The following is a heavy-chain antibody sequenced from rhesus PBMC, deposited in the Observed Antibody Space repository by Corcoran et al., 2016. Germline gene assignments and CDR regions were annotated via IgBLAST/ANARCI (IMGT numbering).Heavy chain of an antibody. Sequence: QLQLQESGPGLVKPSETLSVTCAVSGGSISSSYWSWIRQAPGKELEWFGYIYGSGSSTNYNPSLKGRVTLSVEPSKNQLSLKLSSVTTADTAVYYCARASNWGDYSDGLDSWGQWVVVTVSS. CDR3: ARASNWGDYSDGLDS. J-gene: IGHJ6*01. V-gene: IGHV4-169*01. D-gene: IGHD3-34*01. CDR1: GGSISSSY. CDR2: IYGSGSST.